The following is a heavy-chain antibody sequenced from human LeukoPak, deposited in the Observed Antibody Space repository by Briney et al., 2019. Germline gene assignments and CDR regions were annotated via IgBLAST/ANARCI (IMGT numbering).Heavy chain of an antibody. CDR1: GGSISSYY. V-gene: IGHV4-59*01. D-gene: IGHD2-2*01. Sequence: SETLSLTCTVSGGSISSYYWSWIRQPPGKGLEWIGYIYYSGSTNYNPSLKSRVTISVDTSKNQFSLKLSSVTAADTAVYYCARERGYCSSTSCQNWFDPWGQGTLVTVSS. CDR3: ARERGYCSSTSCQNWFDP. J-gene: IGHJ5*02. CDR2: IYYSGST.